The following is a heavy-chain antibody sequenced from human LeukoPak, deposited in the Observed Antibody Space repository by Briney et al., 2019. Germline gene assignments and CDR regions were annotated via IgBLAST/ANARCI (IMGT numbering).Heavy chain of an antibody. CDR1: GGSLSSYY. CDR3: ARHVVTRDYFDY. V-gene: IGHV4-59*08. J-gene: IGHJ4*02. Sequence: PSETLSLTCPVSGGSLSSYYWSWIRQPPGKGLEWIGYIYYSGSTNYNPSLKSRVTISVDTSKNQFSLKLSSVTAADTAVYYCARHVVTRDYFDYWGQGTLVTVSS. CDR2: IYYSGST. D-gene: IGHD2-2*01.